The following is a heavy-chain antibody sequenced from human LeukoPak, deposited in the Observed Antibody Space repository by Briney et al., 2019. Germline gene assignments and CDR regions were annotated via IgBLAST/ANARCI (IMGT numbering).Heavy chain of an antibody. J-gene: IGHJ3*02. CDR1: GGSISSYY. D-gene: IGHD2-2*02. CDR3: ASGGAVVPASILKGSFDI. V-gene: IGHV4-4*07. CDR2: IYTSGST. Sequence: SETLSLTCTVSGGSISSYYWSWIRQPAGKGLEWIGRIYTSGSTNYNPSLKSRVTMSVDTSKNQFSLNLTSVTAADTAVYFCASGGAVVPASILKGSFDIWGQGTMVSVSS.